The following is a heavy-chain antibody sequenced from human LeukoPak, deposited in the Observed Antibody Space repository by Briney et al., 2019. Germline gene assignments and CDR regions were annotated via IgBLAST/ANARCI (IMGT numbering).Heavy chain of an antibody. CDR3: ARDTSGFGQLSY. V-gene: IGHV3-66*01. CDR2: IYSGDST. J-gene: IGHJ4*02. Sequence: PGGSLRLSCAASGFTVSNSYMTWVRQAPGKGLEWVSIIYSGDSTYYAGSVKGRFAISRDTSENTVYLQMNSLRAEDTAVYYCARDTSGFGQLSYWGQGTRVTVPS. CDR1: GFTVSNSY. D-gene: IGHD3-10*01.